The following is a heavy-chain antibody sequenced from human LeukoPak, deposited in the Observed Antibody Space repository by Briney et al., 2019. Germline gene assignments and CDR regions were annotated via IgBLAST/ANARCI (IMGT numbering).Heavy chain of an antibody. V-gene: IGHV1-18*01. Sequence: GAPVKVSCKASGYTLNKFALSGGAQPPGKGFDGRGWINTYNGNTKLGEKFQGRVTMTTDTSTSTVYMELTSLRTDDTAVYFCARDTPQHLKRFDYWGQGTLVTVSS. J-gene: IGHJ4*02. CDR2: INTYNGNT. CDR3: ARDTPQHLKRFDY. CDR1: GYTLNKFA. D-gene: IGHD6-13*01.